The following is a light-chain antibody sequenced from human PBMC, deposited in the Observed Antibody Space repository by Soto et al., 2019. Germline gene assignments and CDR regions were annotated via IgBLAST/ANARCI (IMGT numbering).Light chain of an antibody. V-gene: IGKV3-11*01. J-gene: IGKJ3*01. CDR1: QSVSNY. Sequence: EIVLTQSPATLSLSPGERATLSCRASQSVSNYLAWYQQKPGQTPRLLIYDASSRDTGIPARFSGSGSGTDVTLTISSLDPEDFAVYYCQQRSDTFGPGTDVDIK. CDR2: DAS. CDR3: QQRSDT.